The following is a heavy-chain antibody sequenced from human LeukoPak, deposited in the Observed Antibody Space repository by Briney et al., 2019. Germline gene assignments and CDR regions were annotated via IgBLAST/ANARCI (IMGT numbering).Heavy chain of an antibody. V-gene: IGHV2-5*02. J-gene: IGHJ5*02. CDR3: AHSQRNYKWFDP. Sequence: SGPTLVKPTQTLTLTCTFSGFSLRTSGVGVGWIRQPPGKALEWLALIYWDDDKLYSPSLKSRLTIPKDTSKNQVVLTMTNMDPVDTATYYCAHSQRNYKWFDPWGQGTLVTVSS. CDR1: GFSLRTSGVG. CDR2: IYWDDDK. D-gene: IGHD3-10*01.